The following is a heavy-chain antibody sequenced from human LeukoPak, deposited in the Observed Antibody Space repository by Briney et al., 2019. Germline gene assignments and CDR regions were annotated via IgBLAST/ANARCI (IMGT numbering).Heavy chain of an antibody. CDR1: GFTFSDYY. CDR2: VSSGSSTI. J-gene: IGHJ4*02. V-gene: IGHV3-11*01. CDR3: AKDPDCTSGICYTFFDY. D-gene: IGHD2-8*01. Sequence: PGGSLRLSCAASGFTFSDYYMSWIRQAPGKGLEWVSYVSSGSSTIYYADSVKGRFTISRDNAKNSLYLQMNSLRAEDTAVYYCAKDPDCTSGICYTFFDYWGQGTLVTVSS.